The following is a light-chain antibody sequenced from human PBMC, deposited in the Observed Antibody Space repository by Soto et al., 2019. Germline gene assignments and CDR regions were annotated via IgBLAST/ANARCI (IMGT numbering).Light chain of an antibody. J-gene: IGLJ2*01. Sequence: QSVLTQPPSASGTPGQRVTISCSGSSSNIGSNYVYWYQQLPGTAPKLLIYRNNQRPSGVPDRFSGSKSGTSASLAISGLRSEDEADYYCAAWDDSLSGPRVVLGGGTQLTVL. CDR2: RNN. V-gene: IGLV1-47*01. CDR3: AAWDDSLSGPRVV. CDR1: SSNIGSNY.